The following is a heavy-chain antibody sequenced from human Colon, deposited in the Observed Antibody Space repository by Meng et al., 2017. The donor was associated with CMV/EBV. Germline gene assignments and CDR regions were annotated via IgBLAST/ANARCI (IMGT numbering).Heavy chain of an antibody. D-gene: IGHD3-3*01. CDR1: GFSLSTSGMC. V-gene: IGHV2-70*20. CDR2: IDWDDDK. CDR3: ALGDFWSGNSGYYGMDV. J-gene: IGHJ6*02. Sequence: SGPTLVKPTQTLTLTCTFSGFSLSTSGMCVSRVRQPPGKALEWLALIDWDDDKYYSTSLKTRLTISKDTSKNQVVLTMTNMDPVDTATYYCALGDFWSGNSGYYGMDVWGQGTTVTVSS.